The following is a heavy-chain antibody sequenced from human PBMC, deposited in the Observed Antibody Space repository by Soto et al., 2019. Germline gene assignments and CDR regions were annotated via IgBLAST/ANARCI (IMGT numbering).Heavy chain of an antibody. D-gene: IGHD2-15*01. J-gene: IGHJ5*02. CDR2: MNPNSGET. CDR1: GYTFSDYD. V-gene: IGHV1-8*02. Sequence: QEQLVHSGAEVKKPGASVKVSCKTSGYTFSDYDINWVRQATGQGLEWIGWMNPNSGETGYAEKFQGRVTMTRSVSLTTAYLELSSLRSEDTAVYYCARVAVAARPRWYNWFDPWGQGTLVTVSS. CDR3: ARVAVAARPRWYNWFDP.